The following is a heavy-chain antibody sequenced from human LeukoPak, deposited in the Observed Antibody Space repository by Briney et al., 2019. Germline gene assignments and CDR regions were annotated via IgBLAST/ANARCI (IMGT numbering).Heavy chain of an antibody. J-gene: IGHJ6*02. CDR2: ISSSSSTI. D-gene: IGHD3-3*01. Sequence: KAGGSLRLSCAASGFTFSSYSVNWVRQAPGKGLEWVSYISSSSSTIYYADSVKGRFTISRDNSKNTLYLQMNSLRAEDTAVYYCANSHAEWLLGPRRYGMDVWGQGTTVTVSS. CDR3: ANSHAEWLLGPRRYGMDV. V-gene: IGHV3-48*01. CDR1: GFTFSSYS.